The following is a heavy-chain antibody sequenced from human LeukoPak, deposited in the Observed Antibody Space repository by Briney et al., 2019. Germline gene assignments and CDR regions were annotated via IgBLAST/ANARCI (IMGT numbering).Heavy chain of an antibody. CDR1: GYTFTSYY. V-gene: IGHV1-46*01. Sequence: ASVNVSCKASGYTFTSYYMHWVRQAPGQGLEWMGIINPSGGSASYAQKFQGRVTMTRDTSTSTVYMELSSLRSEDTAVYYCARGERGDSRLNWFDPWGQGTLVTVSS. CDR2: INPSGGSA. CDR3: ARGERGDSRLNWFDP. D-gene: IGHD3-10*01. J-gene: IGHJ5*02.